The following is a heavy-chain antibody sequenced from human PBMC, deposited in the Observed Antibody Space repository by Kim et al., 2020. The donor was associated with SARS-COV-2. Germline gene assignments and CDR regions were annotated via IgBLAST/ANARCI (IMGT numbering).Heavy chain of an antibody. D-gene: IGHD3-10*01. J-gene: IGHJ5*02. CDR3: TTVFPSGRFGELTYP. Sequence: GWSLRLSCAAPGFTFSDAWMSWVRQAPGKGLEWVGRIKSKTEGGTTDYAAPVKGRFTISRDDSKNTLYLQMNSLKTEDTAVYYCTTVFPSGRFGELTYP. V-gene: IGHV3-15*05. CDR2: IKSKTEGGTT. CDR1: GFTFSDAW.